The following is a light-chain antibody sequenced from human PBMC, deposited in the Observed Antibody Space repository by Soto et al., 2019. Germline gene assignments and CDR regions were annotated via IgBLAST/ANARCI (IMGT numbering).Light chain of an antibody. CDR3: QQYGTSPIT. J-gene: IGKJ5*01. V-gene: IGKV3-20*01. CDR1: QTVSSY. Sequence: ENVLTQSPGTLSLSPGERATLSCRASQTVSSYLTWYQQRPGQAPRLLIYRASKRATGIPDRFSGSGSGTDFTLTISRLEPEDFALYYCQQYGTSPITFGQGTRLEIK. CDR2: RAS.